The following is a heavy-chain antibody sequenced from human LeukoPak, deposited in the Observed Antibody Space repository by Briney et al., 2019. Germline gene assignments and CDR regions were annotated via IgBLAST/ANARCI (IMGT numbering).Heavy chain of an antibody. D-gene: IGHD3-22*01. CDR1: GFTFSNAW. Sequence: PGGSLRLSCAASGFTFSNAWMSWVRQAPGKGLEWVGRFKSRTDGGTTDYAAPVKGRFTISRDDSKNTLYLQMNSLKTEDTAVYYCTTVTYYYDSSGYYSTKDFDYWGQGTLVTVSS. CDR3: TTVTYYYDSSGYYSTKDFDY. CDR2: FKSRTDGGTT. V-gene: IGHV3-15*01. J-gene: IGHJ4*02.